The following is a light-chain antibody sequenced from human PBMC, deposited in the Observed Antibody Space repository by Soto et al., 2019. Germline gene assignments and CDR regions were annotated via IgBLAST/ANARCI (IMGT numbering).Light chain of an antibody. Sequence: QSVLTQPASVSGSPGQSITISCTGTSSDVGGYNYVCWYKQHPGKAPQLMIYEVTKRPSGVPDRFSGSKSGNTASLTISGLQAEDEADYYCCSYAGSYTLGVFGTGTKVTVL. CDR2: EVT. CDR3: CSYAGSYTLGV. V-gene: IGLV2-11*01. CDR1: SSDVGGYNY. J-gene: IGLJ1*01.